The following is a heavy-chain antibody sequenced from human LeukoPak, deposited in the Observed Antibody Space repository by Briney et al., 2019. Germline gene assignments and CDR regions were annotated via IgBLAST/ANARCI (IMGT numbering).Heavy chain of an antibody. J-gene: IGHJ4*02. CDR3: AKEAQGCSITSCYFDS. CDR1: GFTFSSYG. D-gene: IGHD2-2*01. V-gene: IGHV3-30*18. CDR2: ISYDGSNK. Sequence: PGGSLRLSCAASGFTFSSYGMHWVRQAPGKGLEWVAAISYDGSNKYYADSVKGRFAISRDYSKNTLFLQMNSLRAEDTAVYYCAKEAQGCSITSCYFDSWGQGTLVTVSS.